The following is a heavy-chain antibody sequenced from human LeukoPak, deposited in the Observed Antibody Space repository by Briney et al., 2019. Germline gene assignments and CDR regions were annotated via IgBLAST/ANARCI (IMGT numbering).Heavy chain of an antibody. J-gene: IGHJ4*02. CDR1: GFTFSSYA. Sequence: GGSLRLSCAASGFTFSSYAMSWVRQAPGKGLEWVSAISGSGGSTYYADSVKGRFTISRDNSKNTVYLQMNNLRAEDTAVYYCAKDISATKPYYADYWGQGTLVTVSS. CDR2: ISGSGGST. V-gene: IGHV3-23*01. CDR3: AKDISATKPYYADY. D-gene: IGHD6-13*01.